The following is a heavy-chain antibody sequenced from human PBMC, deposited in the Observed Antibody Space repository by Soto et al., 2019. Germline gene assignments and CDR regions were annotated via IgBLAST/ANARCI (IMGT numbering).Heavy chain of an antibody. V-gene: IGHV3-33*01. J-gene: IGHJ6*02. CDR2: IWDDGSNR. D-gene: IGHD3-9*01. Sequence: QGQLVESGGGVVQPGRSLRLSCAASGFTFNSYGMHWVRQAPGKGLEWVALIWDDGSNRYYVDSVKGRFTVSRDNSNNTLYMQSDRLRAEDTAVYYCARDRRYFDCPEQYLYGLDVWGPGTTVTVSS. CDR1: GFTFNSYG. CDR3: ARDRRYFDCPEQYLYGLDV.